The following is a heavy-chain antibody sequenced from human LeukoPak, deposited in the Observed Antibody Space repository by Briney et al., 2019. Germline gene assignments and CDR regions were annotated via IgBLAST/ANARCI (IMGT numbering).Heavy chain of an antibody. CDR1: GYTFTGYY. D-gene: IGHD4-17*01. Sequence: PRASVKVSCKASGYTFTGYYMHWVRQAPGRGLEWMGWINPNSGGTNYAQKFQGRVTMTRGTSISTAYMELSRLRSDDTAVYYCASTYGDYDPYFDYWGQGTLVTVSS. CDR2: INPNSGGT. CDR3: ASTYGDYDPYFDY. V-gene: IGHV1-2*02. J-gene: IGHJ4*02.